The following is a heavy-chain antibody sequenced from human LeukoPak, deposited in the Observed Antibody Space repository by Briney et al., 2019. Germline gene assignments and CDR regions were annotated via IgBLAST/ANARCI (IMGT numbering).Heavy chain of an antibody. Sequence: QPGGSLRLSCAASGFTFSSYEMNWVRQAPGKGLEWVAVISYDGSNKYYADSVKGRFTISRDNSKNTLYLQMNSLRAEDTAVYYCARGPSGYHNTGGQGTLVTVSS. CDR2: ISYDGSNK. V-gene: IGHV3-30*14. CDR3: ARGPSGYHNT. D-gene: IGHD5-12*01. CDR1: GFTFSSYE. J-gene: IGHJ4*02.